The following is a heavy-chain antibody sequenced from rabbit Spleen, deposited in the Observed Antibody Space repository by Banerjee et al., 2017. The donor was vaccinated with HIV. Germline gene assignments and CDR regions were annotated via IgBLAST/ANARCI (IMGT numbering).Heavy chain of an antibody. J-gene: IGHJ6*01. D-gene: IGHD8-1*01. V-gene: IGHV1S40*01. CDR3: ARDTGSSFSSYGMDL. CDR1: GFSFSNYYY. Sequence: QSLEESGGGLVKPGASLTLTCKASGFSFSNYYYMCWVRQAPGKGLEWIACIDIGSSGAPYYASWAKGRFTISKTSSTTVTLQMTSLTAADTATYFCARDTGSSFSSYGMDLWGPGTLVTVS. CDR2: IDIGSSGAP.